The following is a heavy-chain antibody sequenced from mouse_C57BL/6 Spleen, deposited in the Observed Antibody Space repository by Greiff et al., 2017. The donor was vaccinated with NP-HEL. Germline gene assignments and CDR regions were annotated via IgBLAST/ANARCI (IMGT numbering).Heavy chain of an antibody. CDR2: IYPGNSDT. V-gene: IGHV1-5*01. Sequence: EVQLQESGTVLARPGASVKMSCKTSGYTFTSYWMHWVKQRPGQGLEWIGAIYPGNSDTSYNQKFKGKAKLTAVTSASTAYMELSSLTNEDSAVYYCTRGPYGSRDPYYFDYWGQGTTLTVSS. D-gene: IGHD1-1*01. CDR1: GYTFTSYW. CDR3: TRGPYGSRDPYYFDY. J-gene: IGHJ2*01.